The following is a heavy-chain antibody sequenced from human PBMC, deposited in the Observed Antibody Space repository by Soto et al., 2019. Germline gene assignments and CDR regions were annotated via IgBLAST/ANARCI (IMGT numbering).Heavy chain of an antibody. Sequence: WGSLRLSCAASGFTFSSYAMHWVRQAPGKGLEWVAVISYDGSNKYYADSVKGRFTISRDNSKNTLYLQMNSLRAEDTAVYYCARGSPRRIYDSSGRPFDYWGQGTLVTVSS. CDR3: ARGSPRRIYDSSGRPFDY. CDR2: ISYDGSNK. J-gene: IGHJ4*02. CDR1: GFTFSSYA. V-gene: IGHV3-30-3*01. D-gene: IGHD3-22*01.